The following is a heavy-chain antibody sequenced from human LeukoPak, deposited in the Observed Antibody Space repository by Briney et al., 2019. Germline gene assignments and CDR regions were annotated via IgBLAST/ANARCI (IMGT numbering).Heavy chain of an antibody. D-gene: IGHD6-19*01. Sequence: GGSLRLSCAASGYTFSSYWMHRVRQAPGKGLVWVSRINSDGSSTSYADSVKGRFTISRDNAKNTLYLQMNSLRAEDTAVYYCARALRIAVAGASDFDYWGQGTLVTVSS. V-gene: IGHV3-74*01. CDR3: ARALRIAVAGASDFDY. J-gene: IGHJ4*02. CDR1: GYTFSSYW. CDR2: INSDGSST.